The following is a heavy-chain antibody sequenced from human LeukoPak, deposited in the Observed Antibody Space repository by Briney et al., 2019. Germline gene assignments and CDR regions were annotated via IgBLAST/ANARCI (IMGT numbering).Heavy chain of an antibody. CDR2: IKQDGSEK. J-gene: IGHJ4*02. CDR3: ARDQNSSSWFQGDFDY. D-gene: IGHD6-13*01. CDR1: GFTFSSYW. Sequence: PGGSLRLSCAASGFTFSSYWMSWVRQAPGKGLEWVASIKQDGSEKYYVDSVKGRFTISRDNAKNSLYLQMNSLRAEDTAVYYCARDQNSSSWFQGDFDYWGQGTLVTVSS. V-gene: IGHV3-7*04.